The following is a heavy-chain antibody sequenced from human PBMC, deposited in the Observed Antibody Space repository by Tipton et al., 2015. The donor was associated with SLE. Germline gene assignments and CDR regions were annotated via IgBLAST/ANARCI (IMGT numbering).Heavy chain of an antibody. Sequence: SLRLSCATSGFTFGSYWMTWVRQAPGKGLEWVANIKQDGSEKYYVDSVKGRFTISRDNAKNSLFLQMNSLRAEDTAVYYCARVFYSSSWYLDYWGQGTLVTVSS. CDR3: ARVFYSSSWYLDY. CDR2: IKQDGSEK. J-gene: IGHJ4*02. CDR1: GFTFGSYW. D-gene: IGHD6-13*01. V-gene: IGHV3-7*01.